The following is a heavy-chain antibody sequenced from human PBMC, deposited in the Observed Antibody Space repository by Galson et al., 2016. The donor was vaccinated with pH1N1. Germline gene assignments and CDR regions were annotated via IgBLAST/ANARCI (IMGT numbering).Heavy chain of an antibody. Sequence: QSGAEVKKPGESLKISCRASGYTFTNYWIGRVRQVPGKGLEWMAIIYPGDSDARYSPSFQGRVTISADKSIGTAYLHWSSLKASDTAIYYCARPQSLATPAFFFDSWGRGTLVTVSS. CDR1: GYTFTNYW. CDR3: ARPQSLATPAFFFDS. J-gene: IGHJ4*02. CDR2: IYPGDSDA. V-gene: IGHV5-51*03. D-gene: IGHD6-13*01.